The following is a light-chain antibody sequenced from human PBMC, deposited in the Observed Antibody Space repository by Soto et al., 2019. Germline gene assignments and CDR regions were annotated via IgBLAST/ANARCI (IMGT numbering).Light chain of an antibody. CDR3: QQYNTYPWT. Sequence: DIQMTQSPSTLSAFVGVRVTITCRTSHYVSSSLAWYQQKPGKAPKLMIYKTSILESGVPSRFSGSASGTEFTLSISSLQPDDFATYWCQQYNTYPWTFGQGTKVEIK. CDR2: KTS. CDR1: HYVSSS. V-gene: IGKV1-5*03. J-gene: IGKJ1*01.